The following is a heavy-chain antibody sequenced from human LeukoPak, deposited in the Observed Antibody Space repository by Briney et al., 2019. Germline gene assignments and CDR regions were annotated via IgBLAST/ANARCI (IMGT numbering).Heavy chain of an antibody. J-gene: IGHJ4*02. Sequence: SETLSLTCTVSGYSINSGYFWGWVRQPPGKGPEWIGSIFHSGSVYYNPSLRSRVTISVDTSKNQFSLKMSSVTAADTAVYYCARDAAAGVFFDYWGQGTLVTVSS. CDR2: IFHSGSV. CDR3: ARDAAAGVFFDY. V-gene: IGHV4-38-2*02. D-gene: IGHD6-13*01. CDR1: GYSINSGYF.